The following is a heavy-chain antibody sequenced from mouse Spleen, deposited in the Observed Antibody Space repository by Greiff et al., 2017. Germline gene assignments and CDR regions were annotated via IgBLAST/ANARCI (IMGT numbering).Heavy chain of an antibody. V-gene: IGHV1-55*01. CDR2: IYPGSGST. CDR3: ARDYRYEWAMDY. D-gene: IGHD2-14*01. Sequence: QVQLQQPGAELVKPGASVKMSCKASGYTFTSYWITWVKQRPGQGLEWIGDIYPGSGSTNYNEKFKSKATLTVDTSSSTAYMQLSSLTSEDSAVYYCARDYRYEWAMDYWGQGTSVTVSS. J-gene: IGHJ4*01. CDR1: GYTFTSYW.